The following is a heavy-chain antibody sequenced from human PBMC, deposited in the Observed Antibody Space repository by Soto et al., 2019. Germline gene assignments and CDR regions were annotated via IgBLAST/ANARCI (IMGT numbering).Heavy chain of an antibody. CDR2: ISGSGGST. Sequence: EVQLLESGGGLVQPGGSLRLSCAASGFTFSSYAMSCVRQGPGKGLELVSAISGSGGSTYYADSVKGRFTISRDNSKNTLYLQLNSLRADDTAVYYCAKVMVKNWFDPWGQGTPVTVSS. CDR1: GFTFSSYA. D-gene: IGHD5-18*01. V-gene: IGHV3-23*01. CDR3: AKVMVKNWFDP. J-gene: IGHJ5*02.